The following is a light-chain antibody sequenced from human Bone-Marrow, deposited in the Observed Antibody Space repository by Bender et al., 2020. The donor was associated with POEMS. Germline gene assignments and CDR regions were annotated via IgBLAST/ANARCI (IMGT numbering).Light chain of an antibody. CDR2: EVT. J-gene: IGLJ3*02. CDR1: SSDVGGYNY. V-gene: IGLV2-8*01. Sequence: QSVLTPPPSASGSPGQSVTISCTGSSSDVGGYNYVSWYQQHPGKAPKLLIYEVTQRPSGVPDRFSGSKSGNTASLAISGLQAEDEADYYCQSYDISLKSWVFGGGTRLTVL. CDR3: QSYDISLKSWV.